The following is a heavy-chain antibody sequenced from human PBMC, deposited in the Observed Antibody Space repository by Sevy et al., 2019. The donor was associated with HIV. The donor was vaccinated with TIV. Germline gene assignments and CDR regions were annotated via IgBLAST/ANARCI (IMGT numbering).Heavy chain of an antibody. CDR2: IYPDDSDT. CDR3: ATSRSGYFDSSGYYIY. J-gene: IGHJ4*02. D-gene: IGHD3-22*01. Sequence: GECLKISCKGSGYSFTSHWIGWVRHMPGKGLEWMGIIYPDDSDTRYSPSFQGQVTFSADKSISTAYLQWSSLKASDTAMYYCATSRSGYFDSSGYYIYWGQGTLVTVSS. V-gene: IGHV5-51*03. CDR1: GYSFTSHW.